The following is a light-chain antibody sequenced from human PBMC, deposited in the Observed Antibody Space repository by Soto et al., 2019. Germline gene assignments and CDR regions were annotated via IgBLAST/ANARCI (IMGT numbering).Light chain of an antibody. CDR2: GAS. V-gene: IGKV3-15*01. J-gene: IGKJ1*01. CDR3: QQYNNWWT. CDR1: QSVSSS. Sequence: EIMMTQSPATLSVSPGERATLSCRAVQSVSSSLAWYQQKPGQAPRLLIYGASTRATGIPARFSGSGSGTEFTLTINSLQSEDFAVYYCQQYNNWWTFSQGTKVEIK.